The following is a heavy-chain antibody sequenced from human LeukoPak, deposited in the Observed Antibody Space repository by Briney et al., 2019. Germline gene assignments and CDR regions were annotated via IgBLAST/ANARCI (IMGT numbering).Heavy chain of an antibody. V-gene: IGHV1-46*01. CDR3: ARSGYGDYEWFDP. D-gene: IGHD4-17*01. J-gene: IGHJ5*02. CDR2: INPSGGST. Sequence: ASVKVSCKXSGYTFTSYYMHWVRQAPGQGLEWMGIINPSGGSTSYAQKFQGRVTVTRDTSTSTVYMELSSLRSEDTAVYYCARSGYGDYEWFDPWGQGTLVTVSS. CDR1: GYTFTSYY.